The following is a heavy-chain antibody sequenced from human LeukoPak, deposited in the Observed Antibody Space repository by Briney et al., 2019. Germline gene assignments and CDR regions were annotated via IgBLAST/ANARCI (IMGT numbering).Heavy chain of an antibody. Sequence: GGSLRLSCAASGFTFSSYSMNWVRQAPGKGLEGVSYISSSSSTIYDADSVKGRFTISRDNAKHSLYLQMNSLRAEDTAVYYCARDRLGERAFDIWGQGTVVTVSS. V-gene: IGHV3-48*04. CDR2: ISSSSSTI. CDR3: ARDRLGERAFDI. CDR1: GFTFSSYS. J-gene: IGHJ3*02. D-gene: IGHD1-26*01.